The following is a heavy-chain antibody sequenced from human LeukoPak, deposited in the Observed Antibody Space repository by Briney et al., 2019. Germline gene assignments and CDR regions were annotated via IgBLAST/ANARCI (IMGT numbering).Heavy chain of an antibody. J-gene: IGHJ3*02. D-gene: IGHD3-10*01. Sequence: PSETLSLTCAVSGGSISSGGYSWSWIRQPPGKGLEWIGYIYYSGSTYYNPSLKSRVTISVDTSKNQFSLKLSSVTAADTAVYYCARGGWSAFDIWGQGTMVTVSS. CDR1: GGSISSGGYS. CDR3: ARGGWSAFDI. V-gene: IGHV4-30-4*07. CDR2: IYYSGST.